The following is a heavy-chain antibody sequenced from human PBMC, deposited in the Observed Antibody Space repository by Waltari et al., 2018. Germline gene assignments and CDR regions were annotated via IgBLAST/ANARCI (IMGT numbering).Heavy chain of an antibody. J-gene: IGHJ6*03. CDR2: INHSGST. D-gene: IGHD2-15*01. CDR1: GGSFSGYY. V-gene: IGHV4-34*01. Sequence: QVQLQQWGAGLLKPSETLSLTCAVYGGSFSGYYWSWIRQPPGKGLEWIGEINHSGSTNYNPSLKSRVTISVDTSKNQFSLKLSSVTAADTAVYYCARVSDSSKPIGDCSGGSCYPGVYYYYYYMDVWGKGTTVTVSS. CDR3: ARVSDSSKPIGDCSGGSCYPGVYYYYYYMDV.